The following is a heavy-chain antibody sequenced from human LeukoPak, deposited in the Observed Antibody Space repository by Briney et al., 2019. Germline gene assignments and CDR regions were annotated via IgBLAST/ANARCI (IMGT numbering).Heavy chain of an antibody. V-gene: IGHV4-59*01. CDR1: GGSISSDY. J-gene: IGHJ4*02. CDR2: IYYSRNT. CDR3: ARDPRAFGVGGGYFDY. Sequence: SETLSLTCTVSGGSISSDYWNWIRQPPGKALEGIGYIYYSRNTSYDPSLKGRVTIAVDTSKSLFSLELSAVTAADTAVYYCARDPRAFGVGGGYFDYWGQGTLVTVSS. D-gene: IGHD3-3*01.